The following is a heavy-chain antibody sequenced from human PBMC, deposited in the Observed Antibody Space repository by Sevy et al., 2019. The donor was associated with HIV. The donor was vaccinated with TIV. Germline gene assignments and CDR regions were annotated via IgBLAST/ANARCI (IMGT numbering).Heavy chain of an antibody. Sequence: SQTLSLTCAISGDRVSSNSAAWNWIRQSPSRGLEWLGRTYYRSKWYNDYAVSVKSRITINPDTSKNQFSLQLNSVSPEDTAVYYCARGYRPYSSGWLYYFDYWGQGTLVTVSS. CDR3: ARGYRPYSSGWLYYFDY. J-gene: IGHJ4*02. CDR2: TYYRSKWYN. V-gene: IGHV6-1*01. D-gene: IGHD6-19*01. CDR1: GDRVSSNSAA.